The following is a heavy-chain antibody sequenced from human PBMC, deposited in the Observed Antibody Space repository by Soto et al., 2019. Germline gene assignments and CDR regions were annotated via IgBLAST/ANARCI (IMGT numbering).Heavy chain of an antibody. CDR1: GGSISSGDYY. V-gene: IGHV4-30-4*01. J-gene: IGHJ4*02. D-gene: IGHD5-12*01. CDR2: IYYSGST. CDR3: ARDQGRDGYNLFDY. Sequence: SETLSLTCTVSGGSISSGDYYWSWIRQPPGKGLEWIGYIYYSGSTYYNPSLKSRVAISVDTSKNQFSLKLSSVTAADTAVYYCARDQGRDGYNLFDYWGQGTLVTVSS.